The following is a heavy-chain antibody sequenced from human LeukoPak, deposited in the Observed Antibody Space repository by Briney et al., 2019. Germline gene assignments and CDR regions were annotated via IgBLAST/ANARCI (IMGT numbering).Heavy chain of an antibody. Sequence: SETLSLTCTVSGGSISSYYWSWIRQPPGKGLEWIGYIYYSGSTNYNPSLKSRVTISVDTSKNQFSLKLSSVTAADTAVYYCARLGTNSWSDAFDIWGQGTMVTVSS. CDR2: IYYSGST. J-gene: IGHJ3*02. D-gene: IGHD6-13*01. CDR1: GGSISSYY. V-gene: IGHV4-59*08. CDR3: ARLGTNSWSDAFDI.